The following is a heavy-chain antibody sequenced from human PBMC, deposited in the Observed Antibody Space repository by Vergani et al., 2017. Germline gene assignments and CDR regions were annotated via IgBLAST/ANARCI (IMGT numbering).Heavy chain of an antibody. D-gene: IGHD3-10*01. Sequence: QVQLVQSGAEVKKPGSSVKVSCKASGGTFSSYAISWVRQAPGQGLEWMGRIIPIFGTANYAQKFQGRVTITADESTSTAYMELSSLRSEDTAVYYCAGGVQMVRGVSYGMDVWGQGTTVTVSS. V-gene: IGHV1-69*18. CDR2: IIPIFGTA. CDR1: GGTFSSYA. CDR3: AGGVQMVRGVSYGMDV. J-gene: IGHJ6*02.